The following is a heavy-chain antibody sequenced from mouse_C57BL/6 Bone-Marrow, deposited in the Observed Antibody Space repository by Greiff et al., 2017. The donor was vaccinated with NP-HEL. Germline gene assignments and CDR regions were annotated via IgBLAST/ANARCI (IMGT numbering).Heavy chain of an antibody. CDR2: ISNGGGST. J-gene: IGHJ1*03. D-gene: IGHD3-2*02. Sequence: EVKLMESGGGLVQPGGSLKLSCAASGFTFSDYYMYWVRQTPEKRLEWVAYISNGGGSTYYPDTVKGRFTISRYNAKNTLYLQMSRLKSEDTAMYYCARQTQAYFDVWGTGTTVTVSS. CDR1: GFTFSDYY. V-gene: IGHV5-12*01. CDR3: ARQTQAYFDV.